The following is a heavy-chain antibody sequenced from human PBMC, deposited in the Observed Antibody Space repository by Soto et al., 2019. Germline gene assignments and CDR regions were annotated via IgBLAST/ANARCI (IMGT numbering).Heavy chain of an antibody. CDR1: GGPISSSNHY. CDR3: ARLGDRVNYYHQGV. CDR2: IYYIGST. J-gene: IGHJ6*03. D-gene: IGHD6-13*01. V-gene: IGHV4-39*01. Sequence: QLQLQESGPGLVKPAETLSVTCTVSGGPISSSNHYWGWIRQPPGKGLEWIGSIYYIGSTYYNPSVQRRVTISVETSKNQFPLKVKSVAAADTAVYFCARLGDRVNYYHQGVWGKGTTVTVSS.